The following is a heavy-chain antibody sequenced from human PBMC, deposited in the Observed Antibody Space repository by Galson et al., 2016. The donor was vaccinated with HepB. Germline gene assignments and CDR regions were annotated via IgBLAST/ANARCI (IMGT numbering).Heavy chain of an antibody. CDR1: GFTFSSYD. J-gene: IGHJ5*01. Sequence: SLRLSCAASGFTFSSYDMHWVRQATGKGLEWVGRIKRKTDGGTTDYAAPVKGRFTISRDDSKNTMYLQMNSLNIEDTAVYYCTTEGGYGTAMHWFDSWGQGTLVTVSS. D-gene: IGHD1-1*01. CDR2: IKRKTDGGTT. V-gene: IGHV3-15*01. CDR3: TTEGGYGTAMHWFDS.